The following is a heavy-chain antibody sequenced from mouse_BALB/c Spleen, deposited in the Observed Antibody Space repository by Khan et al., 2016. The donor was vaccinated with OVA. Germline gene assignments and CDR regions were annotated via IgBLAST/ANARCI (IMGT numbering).Heavy chain of an antibody. CDR2: IRYDGNT. Sequence: EVQLQESGPGLVKPSQSLSLTCSVTGYSITNGYFWNWIRQFPGNNLEWMGYIRYDGNTNYNPSLKNRISITRDTSKHQFFLNLNSVTPEDTATYYWARGGSSGPAWFTYWGQGTLVTVSA. CDR1: GYSITNGYF. CDR3: ARGGSSGPAWFTY. J-gene: IGHJ3*01. V-gene: IGHV3-6*02. D-gene: IGHD3-1*01.